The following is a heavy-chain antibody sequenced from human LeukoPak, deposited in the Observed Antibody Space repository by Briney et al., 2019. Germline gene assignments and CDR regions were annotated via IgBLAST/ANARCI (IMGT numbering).Heavy chain of an antibody. V-gene: IGHV1-2*02. CDR1: GYTFTDYY. CDR3: ARVLLAAAAYNWFDP. J-gene: IGHJ5*02. D-gene: IGHD6-13*01. Sequence: GASVKVSCKASGYTFTDYYMHWVRQAPGQGLEWMGWINPNSGGTNYAQKFQGRVTITADESTSTAYMELSSLRSEDTAVYYCARVLLAAAAYNWFDPWGQGTLVTVSS. CDR2: INPNSGGT.